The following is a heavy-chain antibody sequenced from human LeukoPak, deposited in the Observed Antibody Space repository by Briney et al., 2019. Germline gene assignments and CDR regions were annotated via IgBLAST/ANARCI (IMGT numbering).Heavy chain of an antibody. CDR3: AKEDVDIVATTLYYFDY. J-gene: IGHJ4*02. D-gene: IGHD5-12*01. CDR2: ISGSGGST. CDR1: GFTFSNYA. V-gene: IGHV3-23*01. Sequence: PGGSLRLSCAASGFTFSNYAMSWVRQAPGKGLEWVSAISGSGGSTYYADSVKGRFTISRDNSKNTLYLQMNSLRAEDTAVYYCAKEDVDIVATTLYYFDYWGQGTLVTVSS.